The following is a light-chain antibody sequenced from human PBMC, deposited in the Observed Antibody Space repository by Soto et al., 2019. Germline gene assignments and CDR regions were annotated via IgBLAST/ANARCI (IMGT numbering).Light chain of an antibody. CDR2: DVS. CDR1: SSDVGGYNY. V-gene: IGLV2-14*01. J-gene: IGLJ2*01. CDR3: SSYTSSSTPIVV. Sequence: QSALTQPASVSGSPGQSITISCTGTSSDVGGYNYVSWYQQHPGKAPKLMIYDVSNRPSGVSNRFSGSKSGNTASLTISGLQAEDEADYYCSSYTSSSTPIVVFGGGTQLTVL.